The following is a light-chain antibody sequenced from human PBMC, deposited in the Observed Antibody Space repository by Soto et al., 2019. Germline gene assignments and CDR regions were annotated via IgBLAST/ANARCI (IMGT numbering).Light chain of an antibody. CDR1: QSVRDN. CDR2: RAS. CDR3: QHYKFWPHT. Sequence: SPATLAVSPGEGATLSCRASQSVRDNLAWYQQKPGQAPRLLIYRASTRATGVPARFSGSGSGTEFTLTISSLQSEDVSVYFCQHYKFWPHTFGQGTRLEIK. V-gene: IGKV3-15*01. J-gene: IGKJ5*01.